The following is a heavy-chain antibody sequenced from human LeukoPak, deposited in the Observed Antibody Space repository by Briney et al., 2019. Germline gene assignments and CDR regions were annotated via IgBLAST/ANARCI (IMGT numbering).Heavy chain of an antibody. CDR2: ISSSSGYI. J-gene: IGHJ4*02. D-gene: IGHD6-19*01. CDR1: GFTFSYYS. CDR3: ARTPGDSSGRYYFDY. V-gene: IGHV3-21*01. Sequence: PGGSLRLSCAASGFTFSYYSMNWVRQAPGKGLEWVSSISSSSGYISYAASVKGRFTISRANAKNSPYLQMNSRRAEETAVYYCARTPGDSSGRYYFDYWGQGTLVTVSS.